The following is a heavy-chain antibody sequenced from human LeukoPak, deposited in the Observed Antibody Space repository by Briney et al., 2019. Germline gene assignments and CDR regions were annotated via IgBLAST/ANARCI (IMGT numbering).Heavy chain of an antibody. V-gene: IGHV3-48*04. CDR1: GFTFGSYS. CDR3: AKSVGTLGSLDF. D-gene: IGHD4-23*01. J-gene: IGHJ4*02. CDR2: ISSVSNAI. Sequence: PGGSLRLFCAASGFTFGSYSMNWVRQAPGEGLEWLSYISSVSNAIYYADSVKGRFTISRDNGKNSLYLQLNSLRAEDTAVYYCAKSVGTLGSLDFWGQGTLVTVSS.